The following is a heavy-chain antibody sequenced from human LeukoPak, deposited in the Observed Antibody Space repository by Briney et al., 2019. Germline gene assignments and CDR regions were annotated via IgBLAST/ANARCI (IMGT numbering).Heavy chain of an antibody. CDR3: ARIRGWFDP. CDR2: IYYSGST. V-gene: IGHV4-59*01. CDR1: GGSISSYY. Sequence: NSSETLSLTCTVSGGSISSYYWSWIRQPPGKGLEWIGYIYYSGSTNYNPSLKSRVTISVDTSKNQFSLKLSSVTAADTAVYYCARIRGWFDPWGQGTLVTVSS. J-gene: IGHJ5*02.